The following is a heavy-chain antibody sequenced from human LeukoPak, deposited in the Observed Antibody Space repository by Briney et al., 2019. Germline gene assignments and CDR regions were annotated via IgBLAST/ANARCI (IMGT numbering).Heavy chain of an antibody. CDR2: IYYSGST. J-gene: IGHJ2*01. D-gene: IGHD6-13*01. Sequence: SETLSPTCTVSGGSISSSSYYWGWIRQPPGKGLEWIGSIYYSGSTYYNPSLKSRVTISVDTSKNQFSLKLSSVTAADTAVYYCARDPRPIAAAGNGYFDLWGRGTLVTVSS. CDR3: ARDPRPIAAAGNGYFDL. V-gene: IGHV4-39*07. CDR1: GGSISSSSYY.